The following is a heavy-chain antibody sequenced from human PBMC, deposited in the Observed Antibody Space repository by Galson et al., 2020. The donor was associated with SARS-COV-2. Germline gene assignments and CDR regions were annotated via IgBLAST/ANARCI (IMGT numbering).Heavy chain of an antibody. CDR1: GYTFDDYS. D-gene: IGHD3-22*01. CDR3: AKDMILYDSSGYDG. CDR2: ISWNSGSI. Sequence: SLTLTCAASGYTFDDYSMHWVRQAPGKGLQWVSGISWNSGSIGYADSVKGRFTISRDNAKNSLYLQMNSLRAEDTALYYCAKDMILYDSSGYDGWGKGTLVTVSS. J-gene: IGHJ4*02. V-gene: IGHV3-9*01.